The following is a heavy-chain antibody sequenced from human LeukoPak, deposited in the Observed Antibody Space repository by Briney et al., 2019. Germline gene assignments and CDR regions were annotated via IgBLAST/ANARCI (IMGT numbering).Heavy chain of an antibody. CDR3: AKDFRIGYSAHFDY. CDR1: GFTFRSHA. V-gene: IGHV3-23*01. Sequence: GGSLRLSCVGSGFTFRSHAMSWVRQAPGKGLEFVSGIYENGGTTYYADSVKDRFSISIDNSKNTLYLQMDSLRSDDTAVYYCAKDFRIGYSAHFDYWGQGALVTVSS. J-gene: IGHJ4*02. D-gene: IGHD2-21*01. CDR2: IYENGGTT.